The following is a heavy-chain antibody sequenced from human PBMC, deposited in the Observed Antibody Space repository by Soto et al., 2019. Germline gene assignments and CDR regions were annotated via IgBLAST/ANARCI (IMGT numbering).Heavy chain of an antibody. J-gene: IGHJ4*02. CDR2: ISYDGSNK. D-gene: IGHD6-6*01. Sequence: QVQLVESGGGVVQPGRSLRLSCAASGFTFSSYGMHWVRQAPGKGLEWVAVISYDGSNKYYADSGKGRFTISRDNSKNTLYLQMNSLRAEDPAVYYCAKEIGRGSSGVLDYWGQGTLVTVSS. CDR3: AKEIGRGSSGVLDY. V-gene: IGHV3-30*18. CDR1: GFTFSSYG.